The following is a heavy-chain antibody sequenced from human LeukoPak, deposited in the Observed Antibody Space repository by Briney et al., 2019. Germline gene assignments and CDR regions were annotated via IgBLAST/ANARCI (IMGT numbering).Heavy chain of an antibody. D-gene: IGHD6-13*01. CDR1: GFSVSNNY. V-gene: IGHV3-53*01. Sequence: GGSLRLSCAVSGFSVSNNYMNWVRQAPGKGLEWVSLIYSRGGTSYADSVKGRFTISRDSSKDTLFLQMNSLRVEDTAVYYCARDPPGIAASGTYYWGQGTLVTVSS. J-gene: IGHJ4*02. CDR3: ARDPPGIAASGTYY. CDR2: IYSRGGT.